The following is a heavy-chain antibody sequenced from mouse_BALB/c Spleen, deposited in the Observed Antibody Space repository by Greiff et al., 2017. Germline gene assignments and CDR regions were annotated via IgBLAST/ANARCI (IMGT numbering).Heavy chain of an antibody. CDR2: INPSNGGT. Sequence: VQVVESGAELVKPGASVKLSCKASGYTFTSYYMYWVKQRPGQGLEWIGEINPSNGGTNFNEKFKSKATLTVDKSSSTAYMQLSSLTSEDSAVYYCTSRYFDYWGQGTTLTVAS. J-gene: IGHJ2*01. V-gene: IGHV1S81*02. CDR1: GYTFTSYY. CDR3: TSRYFDY.